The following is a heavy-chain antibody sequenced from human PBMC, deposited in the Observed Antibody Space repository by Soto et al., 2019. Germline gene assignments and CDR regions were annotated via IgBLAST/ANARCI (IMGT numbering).Heavy chain of an antibody. J-gene: IGHJ6*02. CDR3: ARDVPYYYYGMDV. CDR1: GFTFSSYA. CDR2: ISYDGSKK. Sequence: GGSLRLSCAASGFTFSSYAMHWVRQAPGKGLDWVACISYDGSKKYYADSVKGRFTISRDNSKNTLYLQMNSLRVEDTAAYYCARDVPYYYYGMDVWGQGTTVTVSS. V-gene: IGHV3-30-3*01. D-gene: IGHD2-2*01.